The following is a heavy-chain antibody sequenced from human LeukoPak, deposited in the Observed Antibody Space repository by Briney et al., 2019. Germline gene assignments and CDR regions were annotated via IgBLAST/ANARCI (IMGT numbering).Heavy chain of an antibody. Sequence: SVKVSCKASGYTFTSYGISWVRQAPGQGLEWMGWISAYNGNTNYAQKLQGRVTMTTDTSTSTAYMELRSLRSDDAAVYYCARDRTPYYYDSSGEFDYWGQGTLVTVSS. CDR2: ISAYNGNT. CDR1: GYTFTSYG. D-gene: IGHD3-22*01. CDR3: ARDRTPYYYDSSGEFDY. V-gene: IGHV1-18*01. J-gene: IGHJ4*02.